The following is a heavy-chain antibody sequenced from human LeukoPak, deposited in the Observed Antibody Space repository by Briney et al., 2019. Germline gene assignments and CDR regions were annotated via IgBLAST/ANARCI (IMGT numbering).Heavy chain of an antibody. V-gene: IGHV4-34*01. CDR2: INHSGST. D-gene: IGHD6-6*01. CDR3: ASPSGYGMDV. CDR1: GGSYSGYY. Sequence: SETLSLTCADYGGSYSGYYWSWIRQPPGKELEWIGGINHSGSTNYNPSLKSRVTISVDTSKNQFSLKLSSVTAADTAVYYCASPSGYGMDVWGQGTTVTVSS. J-gene: IGHJ6*02.